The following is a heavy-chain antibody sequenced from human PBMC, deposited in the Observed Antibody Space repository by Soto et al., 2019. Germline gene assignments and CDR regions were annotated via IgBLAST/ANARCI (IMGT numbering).Heavy chain of an antibody. V-gene: IGHV4-59*01. J-gene: IGHJ4*02. CDR3: AREGAVAGSFDS. D-gene: IGHD6-19*01. CDR2: IYSSGVT. Sequence: PSETLSLTCTVSGGSINNYYWSWVRQPPGKGLEWIGYIYSSGVTDYNPSLKSRVTISVDTSKNHFSLKLSSVTAADTAVYYCAREGAVAGSFDSWGQGTLVTVSS. CDR1: GGSINNYY.